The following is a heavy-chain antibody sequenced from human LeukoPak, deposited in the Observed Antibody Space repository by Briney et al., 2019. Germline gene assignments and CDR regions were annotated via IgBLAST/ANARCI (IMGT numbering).Heavy chain of an antibody. J-gene: IGHJ4*02. Sequence: GGSLRLSCAASGFTFSSYGMHWVRQAPGKGLEWVAVISYDGSNKYYADSVKGRFTISRDISKNTLYLQMNSLRAEDTAVFYCTKDGGSGYYYYFHYWGQGTLVTVSS. V-gene: IGHV3-30*18. CDR3: TKDGGSGYYYYFHY. D-gene: IGHD3-22*01. CDR2: ISYDGSNK. CDR1: GFTFSSYG.